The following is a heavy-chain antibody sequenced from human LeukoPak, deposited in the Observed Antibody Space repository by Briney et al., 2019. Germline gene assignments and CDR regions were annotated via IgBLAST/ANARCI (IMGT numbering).Heavy chain of an antibody. J-gene: IGHJ1*01. Sequence: PGGSLRLSCAASGFTFSSYWMHWVRQAPGEGLVWVSRINEHGSITDYADSVEGRFTISRDNAKNTLYLQMNSLRVEDTAVYYCARDAAGSGSHWGQGTLVTVSS. CDR3: ARDAAGSGSH. CDR2: INEHGSIT. CDR1: GFTFSSYW. D-gene: IGHD3-10*01. V-gene: IGHV3-74*01.